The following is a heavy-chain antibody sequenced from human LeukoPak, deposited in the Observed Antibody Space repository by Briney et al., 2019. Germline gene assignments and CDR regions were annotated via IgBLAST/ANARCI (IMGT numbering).Heavy chain of an antibody. J-gene: IGHJ4*02. CDR2: IYYSGST. CDR1: GGSFSGYY. V-gene: IGHV4-59*01. CDR3: ARVRPTYYFDY. Sequence: SETLSLTCAVYGGSFSGYYWSWIRQPPGKGLEWIGYIYYSGSTNYNPSLKSRVTISVDTSKNQFSLKLSSVTAADTAVYYCARVRPTYYFDYWGQGTLVTVSS.